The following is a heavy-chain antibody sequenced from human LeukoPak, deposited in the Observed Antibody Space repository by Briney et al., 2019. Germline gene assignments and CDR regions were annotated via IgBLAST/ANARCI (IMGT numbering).Heavy chain of an antibody. CDR2: INHSGST. J-gene: IGHJ2*01. CDR1: GGSFSGYY. V-gene: IGHV4-34*01. CDR3: ARGWIQLWSYWYSDL. D-gene: IGHD5-18*01. Sequence: SETLSLTCAVYGGSFSGYYWSWIRQPPGKGLEWIGEINHSGSTNYNPSLKSRVTISVDTSKNQFSLKLSSVTAADTAVYYCARGWIQLWSYWYSDLWGRGTLVTVSS.